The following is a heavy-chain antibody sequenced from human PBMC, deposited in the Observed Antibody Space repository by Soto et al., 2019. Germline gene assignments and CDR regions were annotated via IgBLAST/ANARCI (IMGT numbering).Heavy chain of an antibody. J-gene: IGHJ4*02. CDR2: IYYSGST. Sequence: QVQLQESGPGLVKPSQTLSLTCTVSGGSISSGDYYWSWFRQPPGKSLEWIGSIYYSGSTYYNPSLKSRVTISVDTSKNQFSLKLNSVTAADTAVYYCASRHSSPYFDYWGQGTLVTVSS. CDR1: GGSISSGDYY. V-gene: IGHV4-30-4*01. D-gene: IGHD6-13*01. CDR3: ASRHSSPYFDY.